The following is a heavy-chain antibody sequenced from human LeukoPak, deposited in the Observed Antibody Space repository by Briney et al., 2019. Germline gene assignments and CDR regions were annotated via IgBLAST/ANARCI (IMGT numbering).Heavy chain of an antibody. CDR3: ARDIATIQHQD. CDR1: GYTFTNYG. CDR2: ISAYSGNT. V-gene: IGHV1-18*01. Sequence: ASVKVSCKASGYTFTNYGISWVRQAPGQGLELMGWISAYSGNTNYVEKFQGRVTMTTDTSTSTAYMELRSLRSDDTAVYYCARDIATIQHQDWGQGTLVTVSS. D-gene: IGHD5-18*01. J-gene: IGHJ4*02.